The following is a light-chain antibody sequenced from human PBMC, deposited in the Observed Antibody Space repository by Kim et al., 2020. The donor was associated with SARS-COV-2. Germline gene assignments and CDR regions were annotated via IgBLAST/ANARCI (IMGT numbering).Light chain of an antibody. Sequence: QSALTQFSSVSGSPGQSVTISCTGTSSDVGGYNYVSWYQHHPGKAPKLIIYDVTKRPSGVPDRFSGSKSGNTASLTISGLQAEDESDYYCSSYAGTYNYVFGSGTKVTVL. V-gene: IGLV2-11*01. CDR2: DVT. CDR1: SSDVGGYNY. CDR3: SSYAGTYNYV. J-gene: IGLJ1*01.